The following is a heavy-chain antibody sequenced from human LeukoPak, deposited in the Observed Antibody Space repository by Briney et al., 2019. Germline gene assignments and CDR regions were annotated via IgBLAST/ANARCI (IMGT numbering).Heavy chain of an antibody. J-gene: IGHJ4*02. CDR3: AKDSSMVRGDYDYFDY. CDR1: GFTFSSYG. V-gene: IGHV3-30*18. D-gene: IGHD3-10*01. CDR2: ISYDGSNK. Sequence: QPGGSLRPSCAASGFTFSSYGMHWVRQAPGKGLEWVAVISYDGSNKYYADSVKGRFTISRDNSKNTLYLQMNSLRAEDTAVYYCAKDSSMVRGDYDYFDYWGQGTLVTVSS.